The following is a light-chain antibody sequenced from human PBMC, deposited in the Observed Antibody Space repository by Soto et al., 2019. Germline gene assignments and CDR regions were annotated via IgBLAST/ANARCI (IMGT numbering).Light chain of an antibody. CDR1: SSDVGSYDL. CDR3: CSYAGSSSYV. V-gene: IGLV2-23*01. J-gene: IGLJ1*01. CDR2: EGS. Sequence: QSALTQPASVSGSPGQASTISCTGTSSDVGSYDLVSWYQQHPGKAPKLMIYEGSKRPSGVSNRFSGSKSGNTASLTISGLQAEDEADYYCCSYAGSSSYVSGTGTKVTVL.